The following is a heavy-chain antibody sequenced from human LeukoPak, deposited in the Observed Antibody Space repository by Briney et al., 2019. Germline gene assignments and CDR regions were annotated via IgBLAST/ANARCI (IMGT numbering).Heavy chain of an antibody. CDR2: INPNRGGT. Sequence: GASVKVSCKASGYTFTGYYMHWVRQAPGQGLEWMGRINPNRGGTNYAQKFQGRVTMTRDTSISTAYMELSRLRSDDTAVYYCARDKRWLQSTLDYWGQGTLVTVSS. CDR3: ARDKRWLQSTLDY. V-gene: IGHV1-2*06. D-gene: IGHD5-24*01. J-gene: IGHJ4*02. CDR1: GYTFTGYY.